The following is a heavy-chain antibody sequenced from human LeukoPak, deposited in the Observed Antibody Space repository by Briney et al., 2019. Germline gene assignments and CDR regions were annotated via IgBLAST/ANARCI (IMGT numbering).Heavy chain of an antibody. CDR3: SRLRGYSGNYGARHRLYYYYYIDV. V-gene: IGHV4-39*01. D-gene: IGHD1-26*01. Sequence: SETLSPTCSVSGGSISSSAYYWGWIRQPPGKGLEWIGSMYYSGSTYYNPSLKSRVTISVDTSKNQFSLKLSSVTAADTAVYYCSRLRGYSGNYGARHRLYYYYYIDVSGKGTTVTVSS. J-gene: IGHJ6*03. CDR2: MYYSGST. CDR1: GGSISSSAYY.